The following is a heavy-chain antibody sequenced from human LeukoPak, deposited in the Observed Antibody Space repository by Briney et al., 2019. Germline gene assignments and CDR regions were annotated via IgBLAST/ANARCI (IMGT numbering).Heavy chain of an antibody. D-gene: IGHD6-13*01. Sequence: ASVKVSCKASGYTFTGYYMHWVRQAPGQGLEWMGWINPNSGGTNYAQKFQGRVTMTRDTSISTAYMELSRLRSGDTAVYYCATGIAAAGTLDYWGQGTLVTVSS. CDR2: INPNSGGT. CDR1: GYTFTGYY. J-gene: IGHJ4*02. V-gene: IGHV1-2*02. CDR3: ATGIAAAGTLDY.